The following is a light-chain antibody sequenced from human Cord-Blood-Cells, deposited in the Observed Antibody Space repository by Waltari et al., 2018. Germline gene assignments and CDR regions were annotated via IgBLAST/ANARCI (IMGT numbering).Light chain of an antibody. CDR1: SGHSSYA. CDR2: LNSDGSH. Sequence: QLVLTQSPSASASLGASVKLTCTLSSGHSSYAIAWHQQQPENGPRYLMKLNSDGSHSKGDGIPERVYGSSSGAERYRTISSLQSEDEADYYCQTWGTGIQLFGGGTKLTVL. CDR3: QTWGTGIQL. J-gene: IGLJ3*02. V-gene: IGLV4-69*01.